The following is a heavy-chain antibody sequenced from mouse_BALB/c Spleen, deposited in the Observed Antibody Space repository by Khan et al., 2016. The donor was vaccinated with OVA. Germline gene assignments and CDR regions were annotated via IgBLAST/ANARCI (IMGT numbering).Heavy chain of an antibody. Sequence: QVQLKQSGAELVRPGASVTLSCKASGYTFTDYEMHWVKQTPVHGLEWIGAIDPETGGTAYNQKFKGKATLTAAKSSSTAYMELRSLTSEDSAVYYCTRSYYGSSGFDYWGQGTTLTVSS. V-gene: IGHV1-15*01. CDR2: IDPETGGT. CDR3: TRSYYGSSGFDY. J-gene: IGHJ2*01. D-gene: IGHD1-1*01. CDR1: GYTFTDYE.